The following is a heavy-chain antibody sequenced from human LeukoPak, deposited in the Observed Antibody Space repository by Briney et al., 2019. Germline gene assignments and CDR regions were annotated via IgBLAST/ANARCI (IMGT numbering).Heavy chain of an antibody. CDR3: ARDTVAGYSGSYF. D-gene: IGHD5-12*01. V-gene: IGHV3-48*04. Sequence: LPHAFCVLIFKIYSMIGAPGPPTRAREGGTYTSNSSSTIYYADSVKGRFTISRDNAKNSLYLQMNSLRAEDTALYYCARDTVAGYSGSYFWGQGTLVTVSS. CDR2: TSNSSSTI. CDR1: VLIFKIYS. J-gene: IGHJ4*02.